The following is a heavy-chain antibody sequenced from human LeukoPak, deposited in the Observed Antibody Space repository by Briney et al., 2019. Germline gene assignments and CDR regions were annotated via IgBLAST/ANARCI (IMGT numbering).Heavy chain of an antibody. D-gene: IGHD6-19*01. J-gene: IGHJ3*02. CDR1: GFTVSSNY. CDR2: VYSGGST. Sequence: GGSLRLPCAASGFTVSSNYMTWVRQAPGKGLEWVSVVYSGGSTYYADSVKGRFTISRDYSKNTLSLQMSSLRAEDTAVYYCVKTLISVAGTGAFDIWGQGTMVTVSS. CDR3: VKTLISVAGTGAFDI. V-gene: IGHV3-53*05.